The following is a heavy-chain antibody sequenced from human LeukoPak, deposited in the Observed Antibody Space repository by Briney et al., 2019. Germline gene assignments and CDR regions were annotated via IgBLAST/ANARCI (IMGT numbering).Heavy chain of an antibody. CDR1: GFTFSSYW. CDR2: INSDGIST. CDR3: ARGPERTGVGTRYYYDMDV. V-gene: IGHV3-74*01. J-gene: IGHJ6*02. D-gene: IGHD2-8*01. Sequence: GGSLRLSCAASGFTFSSYWMHWVRQAPGKGLVWVSRINSDGISTSYADSVKGRFTISRDNSKNTLYLQMNSLRAEDTAVYYCARGPERTGVGTRYYYDMDVWGQGTTVTVSS.